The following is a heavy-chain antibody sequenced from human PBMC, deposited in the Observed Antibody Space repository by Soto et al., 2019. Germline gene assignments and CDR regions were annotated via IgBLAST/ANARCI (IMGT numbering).Heavy chain of an antibody. CDR2: IIPIFGTA. Sequence: QVQLVQSGAEVKKPGSSVKVSCKASGGTFSSYAISWVRQAPGQGLEWMGGIIPIFGTANCAQKFQGRVTITADKSTSTAYMELSSLRSEDTAVYYCARAPGSSGSYYYYYGMDVWGQGTTVTVSS. V-gene: IGHV1-69*06. D-gene: IGHD3-10*01. CDR3: ARAPGSSGSYYYYYGMDV. J-gene: IGHJ6*02. CDR1: GGTFSSYA.